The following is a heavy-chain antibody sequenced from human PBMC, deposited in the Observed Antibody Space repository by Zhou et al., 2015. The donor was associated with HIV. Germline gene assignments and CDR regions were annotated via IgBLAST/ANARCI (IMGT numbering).Heavy chain of an antibody. D-gene: IGHD3-16*01. J-gene: IGHJ3*02. Sequence: VQLVQSGAELKKPGASVKVSCKASGGTFSSYAISWVRQAPGQGLEWMGGIIPIFGTANYAQKFQGRVTITADESTSTAYMELSSLRSEDTAVYYCARELERITFGGNDAFDIWGQGTMVTVSS. CDR2: IIPIFGTA. CDR1: GGTFSSYA. CDR3: ARELERITFGGNDAFDI. V-gene: IGHV1-69*12.